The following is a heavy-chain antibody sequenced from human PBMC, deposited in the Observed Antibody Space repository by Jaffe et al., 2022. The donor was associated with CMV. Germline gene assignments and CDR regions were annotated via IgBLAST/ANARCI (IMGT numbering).Heavy chain of an antibody. J-gene: IGHJ5*02. CDR2: INHSGST. CDR3: ARGLKADFWSGKGWFDP. D-gene: IGHD3-3*01. Sequence: QVQLQQWGAGLLKPSETLSLTCGVYGGSFSGYYWSWIRQPPGQGLEWIGAINHSGSTNYNPSLKSRVTISVDTSKNQFSLKLSSVTAADMAVYYCARGLKADFWSGKGWFDPWGQGTLVTVSS. CDR1: GGSFSGYY. V-gene: IGHV4-34*01.